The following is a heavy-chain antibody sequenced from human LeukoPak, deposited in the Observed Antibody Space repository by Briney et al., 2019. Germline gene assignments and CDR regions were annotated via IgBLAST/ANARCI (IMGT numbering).Heavy chain of an antibody. D-gene: IGHD5-24*01. V-gene: IGHV1-46*01. J-gene: IGHJ6*02. CDR1: GYTFTSYY. Sequence: ASVKVSCKASGYTFTSYYMHWVRQAPGQGLEWMGIINPSGGSTSYAQKFQGRVTMTRDTSTSTVYMELSSLRSEDTAVYYCAREGSYDRWLHDPYYGMHVWGQGTTVTVSS. CDR3: AREGSYDRWLHDPYYGMHV. CDR2: INPSGGST.